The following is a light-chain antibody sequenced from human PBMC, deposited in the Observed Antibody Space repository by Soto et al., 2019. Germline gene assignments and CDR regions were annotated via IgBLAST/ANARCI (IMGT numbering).Light chain of an antibody. CDR3: QQYNSYSLST. CDR1: QSIGDW. V-gene: IGKV1-5*01. J-gene: IGKJ2*01. Sequence: DIQMTQSPSTLSASVGDRVTITCRASQSIGDWLAWYQQRPGKAPSLLIYDASVSASGIPTRFSGSGSGTEFTLTITDLQPDDFATYYCQQYNSYSLSTFGQGTKVEI. CDR2: DAS.